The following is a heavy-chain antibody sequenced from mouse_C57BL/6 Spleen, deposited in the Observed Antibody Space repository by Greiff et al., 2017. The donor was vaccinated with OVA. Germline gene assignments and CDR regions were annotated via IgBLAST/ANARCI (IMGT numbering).Heavy chain of an antibody. D-gene: IGHD2-4*01. V-gene: IGHV2-4*01. CDR2: IWSGGST. J-gene: IGHJ4*01. CDR3: AKPVYDYDGYYAMDY. CDR1: GFSLTSYG. Sequence: VKLVESGPGLVQPSQSLSITCTVSGFSLTSYGVHWVRQPPGKGLEWLGVIWSGGSTDYNAAFISRLSISKDNSNSQVFLKMNSLQADDTAIYYCAKPVYDYDGYYAMDYWGQGTSVTVSS.